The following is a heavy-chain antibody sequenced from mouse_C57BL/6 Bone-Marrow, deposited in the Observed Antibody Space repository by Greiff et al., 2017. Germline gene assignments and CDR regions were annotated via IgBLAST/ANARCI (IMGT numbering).Heavy chain of an antibody. CDR3: ARSEAGDCYYGNSNSFDY. D-gene: IGHD1-1*01. J-gene: IGHJ2*01. CDR1: GYSLTGYY. V-gene: IGHV1-42*01. Sequence: VQLQQSGPGLVKPGASVKLSCIASGYSLTGYYMNWVKQSPEKSLEWIGEINLSTGGTTYNQKLKAQATLTVGKSSSTDYIQLKSLTSKDSAVYYCARSEAGDCYYGNSNSFDYWDRGTTLTVSS. CDR2: INLSTGGT.